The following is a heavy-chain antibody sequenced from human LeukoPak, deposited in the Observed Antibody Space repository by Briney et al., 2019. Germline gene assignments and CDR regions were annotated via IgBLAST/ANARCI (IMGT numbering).Heavy chain of an antibody. J-gene: IGHJ3*02. D-gene: IGHD4-17*01. CDR2: ISAYNGNT. CDR1: GYTFTSYG. V-gene: IGHV1-18*01. Sequence: ASVKVSFKASGYTFTSYGISWVRQAPGQGLEWMGWISAYNGNTNYAQKLQGRVTMTTDTSTSTAYMELRSLRSDDTAVYYCARDKYGDYSEDRAFDIWGQGTMVTVSS. CDR3: ARDKYGDYSEDRAFDI.